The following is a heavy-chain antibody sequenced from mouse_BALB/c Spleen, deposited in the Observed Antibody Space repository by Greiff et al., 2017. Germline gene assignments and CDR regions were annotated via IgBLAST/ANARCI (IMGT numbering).Heavy chain of an antibody. D-gene: IGHD1-1*01. J-gene: IGHJ4*01. V-gene: IGHV3-2*02. CDR1: GYSITSDYA. CDR3: ARYPIGYGPTYYYAMDY. Sequence: EVKLMESGPGLVKPSQSLSLTCTVTGYSITSDYAWNWIRQFPGNKLEWMGYISYSGSTSYNPSLKSRISITRDTSKNQFFLQLNSVTTEDTATYYCARYPIGYGPTYYYAMDYWGQGTSVTVSS. CDR2: ISYSGST.